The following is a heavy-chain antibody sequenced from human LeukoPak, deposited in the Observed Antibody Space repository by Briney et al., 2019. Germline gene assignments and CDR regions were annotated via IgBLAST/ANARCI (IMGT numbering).Heavy chain of an antibody. J-gene: IGHJ3*02. D-gene: IGHD2-15*01. V-gene: IGHV4-4*07. CDR2: IYTSGST. CDR1: GGSISSYY. Sequence: PSETLSLTCTVSGGSISSYYWSWIRQPAGKGLEWIGRIYTSGSTNYNPSLKSRVTMSVDTSKNQFSLKLSSVTAADTAVYYCARPHCSGGSCYGDAFDIWGQGTMVTVSS. CDR3: ARPHCSGGSCYGDAFDI.